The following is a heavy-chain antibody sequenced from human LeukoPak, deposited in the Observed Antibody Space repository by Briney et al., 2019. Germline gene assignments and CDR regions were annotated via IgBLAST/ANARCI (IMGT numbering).Heavy chain of an antibody. Sequence: SVKVSCKAPGGTFSSYAISWVRQAPGQGLEWMGGIIPIFGTANYAQKFQGRVTITTDESTSTAYMELSSLRSEDTAVYYCARRESQAGFFDYWGQGTLVTVSS. CDR1: GGTFSSYA. V-gene: IGHV1-69*05. CDR3: ARRESQAGFFDY. J-gene: IGHJ4*02. D-gene: IGHD6-13*01. CDR2: IIPIFGTA.